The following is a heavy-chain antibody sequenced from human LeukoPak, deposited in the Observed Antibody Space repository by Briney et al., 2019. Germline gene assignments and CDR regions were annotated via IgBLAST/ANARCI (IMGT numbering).Heavy chain of an antibody. CDR1: GVTFYDQA. CDR2: SGNDGST. CDR3: ASQTKYYSGSAGSYLGAFDL. D-gene: IGHD3-10*01. Sequence: PGGSLRHSCAASGVTFYDQAMHWVRQAPGTGLEWVSLSGNDGSTYYADSLRGRFAISRDISKNSLYLEMSSLRTEDTALYHCASQTKYYSGSAGSYLGAFDLWGQGTMVTVSS. J-gene: IGHJ3*01. V-gene: IGHV3-43*02.